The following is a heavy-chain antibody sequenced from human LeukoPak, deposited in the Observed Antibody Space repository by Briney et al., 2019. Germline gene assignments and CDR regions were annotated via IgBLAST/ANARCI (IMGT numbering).Heavy chain of an antibody. CDR2: ISYDGSNK. CDR3: ARRSGYSSSWYDY. V-gene: IGHV3-30*03. J-gene: IGHJ4*02. D-gene: IGHD6-13*01. CDR1: GFTFSSYG. Sequence: PGGSLRLSCAASGFTFSSYGMHWVRQAPGKGLEWVAVISYDGSNKYYADSVKGRFTISRDNSKNTLYLQMNSLRAEDTAVYYCARRSGYSSSWYDYWGQGTMVTVSS.